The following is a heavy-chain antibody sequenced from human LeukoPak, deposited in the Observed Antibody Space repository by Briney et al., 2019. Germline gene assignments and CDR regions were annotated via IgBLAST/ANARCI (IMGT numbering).Heavy chain of an antibody. J-gene: IGHJ2*01. CDR1: GYSISSGYY. CDR3: ARDGEGNYYDSSGYYSYWYFDL. Sequence: SETLSLTCTVSGYSISSGYYWGWIRQPPGKGLEWIGSIYHSGSTYYNPSLKSRVTISVDTSMNQFSLKLSSVTAADTAVYYCARDGEGNYYDSSGYYSYWYFDLWGRGTLVTVSS. CDR2: IYHSGST. V-gene: IGHV4-38-2*02. D-gene: IGHD3-22*01.